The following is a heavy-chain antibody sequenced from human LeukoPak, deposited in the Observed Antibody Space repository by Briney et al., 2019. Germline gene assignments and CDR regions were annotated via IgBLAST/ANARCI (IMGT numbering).Heavy chain of an antibody. CDR1: GDSVTNDFF. CDR3: ARITVGIYYFDY. Sequence: KPSETLSFTCTVSGDSVTNDFFWGWVRQPPGKELEWIGSFCLGRDTYYRPSLKSRVTISVDTSRNQFSLKLSSVTAADTAVYYCARITVGIYYFDYWGQGTLVTVSS. V-gene: IGHV4-38-2*02. D-gene: IGHD4-23*01. CDR2: FCLGRDT. J-gene: IGHJ4*02.